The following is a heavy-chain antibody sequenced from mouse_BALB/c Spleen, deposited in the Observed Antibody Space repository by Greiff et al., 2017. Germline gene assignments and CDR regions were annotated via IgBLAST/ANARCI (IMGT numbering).Heavy chain of an antibody. V-gene: IGHV5-17*02. D-gene: IGHD3-1*01. CDR1: GFTFSSFG. CDR2: ISSGSSTI. J-gene: IGHJ4*01. Sequence: EVMLVESGGGLVQPGGSRKLSCAASGFTFSSFGMHWVRQAPEKGLEWVAYISSGSSTIYYADTVKGRFTISRDNPKNTLFLQMTSLRSEDTAMYYCARWAPSMDYWGQGTSVTVSS. CDR3: ARWAPSMDY.